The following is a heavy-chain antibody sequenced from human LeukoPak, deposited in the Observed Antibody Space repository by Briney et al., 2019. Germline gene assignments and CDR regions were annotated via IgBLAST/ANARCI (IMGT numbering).Heavy chain of an antibody. Sequence: SGTLFLTCAVSGGSIISSNWWSWVRQPPGMGLKWIGEIHHGESTNHNPSLKSRVTISVDKSKNQFSLKLSSVTAADTAVYYCARDSIGIAAAGYQEDPFMDVWGKGTTVTVSS. D-gene: IGHD6-13*01. J-gene: IGHJ6*03. CDR3: ARDSIGIAAAGYQEDPFMDV. V-gene: IGHV4-4*02. CDR1: GGSIISSNW. CDR2: IHHGEST.